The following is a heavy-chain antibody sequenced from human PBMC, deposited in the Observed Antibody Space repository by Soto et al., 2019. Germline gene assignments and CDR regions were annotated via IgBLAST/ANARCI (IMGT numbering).Heavy chain of an antibody. Sequence: ASVKVSCKASGYTFTGYYMHRVRQAPGQGLEWMGWINPNSGGTNYAQKFQGRVTMTRDTSISTAYMELSRLRSDDTAVYYCARDHWDSGSYYIGWFDPWGQGTLVTVSS. D-gene: IGHD1-26*01. CDR3: ARDHWDSGSYYIGWFDP. CDR2: INPNSGGT. J-gene: IGHJ5*02. CDR1: GYTFTGYY. V-gene: IGHV1-2*02.